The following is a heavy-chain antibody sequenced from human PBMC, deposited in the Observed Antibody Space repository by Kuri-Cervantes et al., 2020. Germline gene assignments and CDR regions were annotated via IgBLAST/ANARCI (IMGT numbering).Heavy chain of an antibody. V-gene: IGHV4-39*07. J-gene: IGHJ4*02. CDR2: IDYSGTT. CDR1: GGSISSSSYY. CDR3: AREGVRGAFDY. D-gene: IGHD3-10*01. Sequence: SETLSLTCTVSGGSISSSSYYWGWIRQPPGKGLEWIGSIDYSGTTYYNSSLKSRVTISVDTSKNQFSLKLSSVTAADTAVYYCAREGVRGAFDYWGQGTLVTVSS.